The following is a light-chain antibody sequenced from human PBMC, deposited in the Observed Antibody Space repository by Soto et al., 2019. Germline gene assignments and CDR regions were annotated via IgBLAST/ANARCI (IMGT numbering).Light chain of an antibody. J-gene: IGLJ3*02. V-gene: IGLV2-8*01. CDR3: SSYAGSNNLGV. CDR1: SSDVGGYNY. CDR2: EVS. Sequence: QSVLTQPPSASGSRGQSVTISCTGTSSDVGGYNYVSWYQQHPGKAPKLMIYEVSKRPSGVPYRFSGSKSGNPASLTVSGLQREDDADYYCSSYAGSNNLGVFGGGTKLTVL.